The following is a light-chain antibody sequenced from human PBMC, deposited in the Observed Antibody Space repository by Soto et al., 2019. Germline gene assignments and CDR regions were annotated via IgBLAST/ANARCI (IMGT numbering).Light chain of an antibody. CDR2: GAS. CDR3: QQYNNWPPIT. J-gene: IGKJ5*01. Sequence: EIVMTQSPATLSVSPGERATLSCMASQSVGSSLAWYQQEPGQAPRLLIYGASTRATGIPARFSGSGSGTEFTLPISSLQSEDFAVYFCQQYNNWPPITFGQGTRLEIK. V-gene: IGKV3-15*01. CDR1: QSVGSS.